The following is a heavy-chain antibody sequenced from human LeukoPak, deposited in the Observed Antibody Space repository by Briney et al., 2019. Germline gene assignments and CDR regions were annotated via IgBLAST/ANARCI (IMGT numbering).Heavy chain of an antibody. CDR1: GFTFVSYI. CDR3: ARDLGDY. V-gene: IGHV3-21*01. J-gene: IGHJ4*02. D-gene: IGHD3-10*01. CDR2: ISSSLSYI. Sequence: GGSLRLSCEASGFTFVSYIMHWVRQAPGKGLEWVSSISSSLSYIYYADSVKGRFTISRDNAKNSLYLQMNSLRVEDTAVYYCARDLGDYWGQGTLVTVSS.